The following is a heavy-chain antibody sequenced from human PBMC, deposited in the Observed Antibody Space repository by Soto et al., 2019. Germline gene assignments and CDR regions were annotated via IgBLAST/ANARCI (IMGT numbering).Heavy chain of an antibody. CDR3: ARGGGNFDY. CDR1: GFTFSDYD. J-gene: IGHJ4*02. Sequence: VQLVESGGGLVKPGGSLRLSCAGSGFTFSDYDISWIRLAPGKGLEWLLYISRSATTIYHTDSVKGRFTISRDDAKNSLYLQMDSLRVEDTAVYYCARGGGNFDYWGQGTLVTVSS. D-gene: IGHD2-15*01. CDR2: ISRSATTI. V-gene: IGHV3-11*01.